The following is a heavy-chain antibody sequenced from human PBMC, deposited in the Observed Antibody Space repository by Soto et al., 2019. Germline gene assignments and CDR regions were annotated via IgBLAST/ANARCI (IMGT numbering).Heavy chain of an antibody. J-gene: IGHJ3*02. CDR2: IRSKANSYAT. D-gene: IGHD6-25*01. CDR3: TRLGSEMALKDI. V-gene: IGHV3-73*01. CDR1: GFTFSGSA. Sequence: VGSLRLSCAASGFTFSGSAMHWVRQASGKGLEWVGRIRSKANSYATAYAASVKGRFTISRDDSKNTAYLQMNSLKTEDTAVYYCTRLGSEMALKDIWGQGTMVTVSS.